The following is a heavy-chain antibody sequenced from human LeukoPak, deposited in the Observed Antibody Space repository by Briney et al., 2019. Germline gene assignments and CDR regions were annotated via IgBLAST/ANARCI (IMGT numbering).Heavy chain of an antibody. J-gene: IGHJ3*02. V-gene: IGHV3-53*01. Sequence: PGGSLRLSCAASGFSFSVYTMSWVRQAPGKGLEWVSVIYSGGSTYYADSVKGRFTISRDNSKNTLYLQMNSLRAEDTAVYYCARRGGGGRAFDIWGQGTMVTVSS. CDR2: IYSGGST. D-gene: IGHD3-10*01. CDR1: GFSFSVYT. CDR3: ARRGGGGRAFDI.